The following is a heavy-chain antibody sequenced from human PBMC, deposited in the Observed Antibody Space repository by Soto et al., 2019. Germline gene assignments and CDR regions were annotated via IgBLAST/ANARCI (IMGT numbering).Heavy chain of an antibody. D-gene: IGHD1-26*01. Sequence: AETLFLTCTVSGGSLSSSSYYWGWIRQPPGKGLEWIGYIYYSGTTYYNPSLKSRVTMSVDTSKNQFSLKLTSVTAVDTAVYYCARREIQAPIDYWGQGTLVTVSS. J-gene: IGHJ4*02. CDR2: IYYSGTT. V-gene: IGHV4-39*07. CDR1: GGSLSSSSYY. CDR3: ARREIQAPIDY.